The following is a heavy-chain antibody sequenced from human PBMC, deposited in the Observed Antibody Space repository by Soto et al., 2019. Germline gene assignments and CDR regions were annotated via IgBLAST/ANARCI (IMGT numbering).Heavy chain of an antibody. V-gene: IGHV3-30-3*01. D-gene: IGHD1-1*01. CDR3: AREAHPESRPGNYLDI. Sequence: QEQLVESGGGVAQPGTSLRLSCAASGFTFSDYAFHWVRQSPVKGLEWVALLSYDGSNNYYADSVKGRVSVSRDNLRKHPNMQMKRPGPGEQALVLRAREAHPESRPGNYLDIWGQGTMVTVSS. J-gene: IGHJ3*02. CDR1: GFTFSDYA. CDR2: LSYDGSNN.